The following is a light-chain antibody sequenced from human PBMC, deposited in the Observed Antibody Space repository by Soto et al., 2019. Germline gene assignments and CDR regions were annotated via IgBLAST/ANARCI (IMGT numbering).Light chain of an antibody. CDR1: QSVSSY. CDR2: DAS. J-gene: IGKJ4*01. CDR3: QQRNNWPLT. V-gene: IGKV3-11*01. Sequence: AFAPSRAPSSFPPGESVSLTYRASQSVSSYLAWYQQKPGKAPKLLIYDASSMETGIPARFSGRGSGTDFTLTISSLEPEDFATYYCQQRNNWPLTFGRGTKVDIK.